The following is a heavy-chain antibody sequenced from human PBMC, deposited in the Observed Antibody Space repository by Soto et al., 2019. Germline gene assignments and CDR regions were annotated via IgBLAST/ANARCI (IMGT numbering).Heavy chain of an antibody. Sequence: QVLLVQSGAEVKKPGSSVKISCKASGGSFRNSAINWVRQTPGQGLEWLGGFIPVYRKLNYAQKFQGTVPITGDESTGTAYMTLNSLASNDMAVYYCATGVIWIGYFTVDSWGQGTRVTVSS. CDR1: GGSFRNSA. CDR3: ATGVIWIGYFTVDS. D-gene: IGHD3-3*01. V-gene: IGHV1-69*01. J-gene: IGHJ4*02. CDR2: FIPVYRKL.